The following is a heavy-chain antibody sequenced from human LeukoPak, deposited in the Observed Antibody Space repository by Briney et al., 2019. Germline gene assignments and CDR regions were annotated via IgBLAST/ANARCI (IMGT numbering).Heavy chain of an antibody. CDR2: IYYSGST. CDR1: GGSISSYY. D-gene: IGHD5-24*01. V-gene: IGHV4-59*01. CDR3: ARDRGLEYFDY. Sequence: SETLSFTCTVSGGSISSYYWRWIRQPPGQGLEWIGYIYYSGSTNYNPSLKSRVTISVDTSKNQFSLKLSSVTAADTAVYYCARDRGLEYFDYWGQGTLVTVSS. J-gene: IGHJ4*02.